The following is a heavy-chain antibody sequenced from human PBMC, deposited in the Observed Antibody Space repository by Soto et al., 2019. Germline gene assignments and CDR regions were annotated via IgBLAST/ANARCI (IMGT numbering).Heavy chain of an antibody. J-gene: IGHJ6*04. CDR2: ISSSSSYT. D-gene: IGHD1-26*01. V-gene: IGHV3-11*05. Sequence: GGSMILSYASSGFTFSYYYMIWIRQAQGKGLEWVSYISSSSSYTNYADSVKGRFTISRDNAKNSLYLQMNSLRAEDTAVYYCAREGGRYFNYYYYGMDVWGKGTRVTVSS. CDR1: GFTFSYYY. CDR3: AREGGRYFNYYYYGMDV.